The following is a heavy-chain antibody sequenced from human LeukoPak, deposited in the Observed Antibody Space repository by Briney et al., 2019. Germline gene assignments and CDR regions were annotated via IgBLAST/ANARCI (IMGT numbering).Heavy chain of an antibody. Sequence: GGSLRLSCAASGFTFSSYGMSWVRQAPGKGLEWVSAISGSGGSTYYADSVKGRFTISRDNSKNTLYLQMNSLRAEDTAVYYCAPGGSGSYPNWFDPWGQGTLVTVSS. CDR1: GFTFSSYG. CDR3: APGGSGSYPNWFDP. V-gene: IGHV3-23*01. CDR2: ISGSGGST. J-gene: IGHJ5*02. D-gene: IGHD3-10*01.